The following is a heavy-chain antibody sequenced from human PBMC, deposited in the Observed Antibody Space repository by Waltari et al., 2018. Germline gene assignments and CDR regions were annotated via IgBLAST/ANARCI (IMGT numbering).Heavy chain of an antibody. CDR3: ASEVFYSSSSVSGY. CDR2: IIPILGTA. J-gene: IGHJ4*02. Sequence: QVQLVQSGAEVKKPGSSVKVSCKASGGTFSSYAISWVRQAPGQGLEWMGGIIPILGTANYAQKFQGRVTITADESTSTAYMELSSLRSEDTAVYYCASEVFYSSSSVSGYWGQGTLVTVSS. D-gene: IGHD6-6*01. CDR1: GGTFSSYA. V-gene: IGHV1-69*12.